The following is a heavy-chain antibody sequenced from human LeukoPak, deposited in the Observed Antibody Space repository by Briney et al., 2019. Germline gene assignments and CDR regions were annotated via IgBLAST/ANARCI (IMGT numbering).Heavy chain of an antibody. V-gene: IGHV1-2*02. D-gene: IGHD3-22*01. CDR3: ARIPFVVIVVDDAFDI. CDR2: INPNSGGT. Sequence: ASVEVSCKASGYTFTGYYMHWVRPAPGQRLEWMGWINPNSGGTNYAQKFQGRVTMTRDTSISTAYMELSRLRSDDTAVYYCARIPFVVIVVDDAFDIWGQGTMVTVSS. CDR1: GYTFTGYY. J-gene: IGHJ3*02.